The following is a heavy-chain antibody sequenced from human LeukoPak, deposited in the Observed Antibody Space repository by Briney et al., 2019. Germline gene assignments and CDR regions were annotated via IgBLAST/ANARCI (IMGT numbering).Heavy chain of an antibody. V-gene: IGHV3-33*05. J-gene: IGHJ4*02. D-gene: IGHD5-18*01. CDR3: AGRVTGYSSGYVY. CDR2: IQHDGSIL. Sequence: PGGSLRLSCAASGFTFSSYGMHWIRQAPAKGLEWVAAIQHDGSILYYADSVKGRFTISRDNSENIVYLQMNNLRAEDTAVYYCAGRVTGYSSGYVYWGQGTLVTVSS. CDR1: GFTFSSYG.